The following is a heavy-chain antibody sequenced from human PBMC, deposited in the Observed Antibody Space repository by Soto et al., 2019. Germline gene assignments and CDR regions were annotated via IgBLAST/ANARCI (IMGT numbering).Heavy chain of an antibody. CDR1: GFSFYGYA. V-gene: IGHV3-23*01. CDR3: AKFEAEVIANYYCDH. D-gene: IGHD3-16*02. J-gene: IGHJ4*02. CDR2: ITSGGGGRR. Sequence: VQLLESGGGLVQPGGSLRLSCAASGFSFYGYAMTWVRQAPGKGLEWVSAITSGGGGRRDYADSVKGRFTISRDNSQNTLYLQMNSLRAADTAVYYCAKFEAEVIANYYCDHWGQGTLVTVSS.